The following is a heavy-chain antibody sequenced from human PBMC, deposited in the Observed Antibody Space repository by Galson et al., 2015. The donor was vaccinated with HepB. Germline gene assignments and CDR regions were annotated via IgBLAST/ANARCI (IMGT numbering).Heavy chain of an antibody. V-gene: IGHV3-30*02. J-gene: IGHJ4*02. CDR2: IRYDGSNQ. Sequence: SLRLSCAASGFTFSSYGIHWVRQAPGKGLEWVAFIRYDGSNQYYGDSVEGRFTISRDDSKNTLFLQLNSLRPEDTAVYYCAKDKNRYGSSGADYWGQGTLVTVSS. CDR1: GFTFSSYG. D-gene: IGHD6-13*01. CDR3: AKDKNRYGSSGADY.